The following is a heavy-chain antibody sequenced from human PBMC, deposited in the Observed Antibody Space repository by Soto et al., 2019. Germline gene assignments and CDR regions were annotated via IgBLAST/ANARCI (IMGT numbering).Heavy chain of an antibody. J-gene: IGHJ4*02. D-gene: IGHD3-10*01. CDR1: GDTFTFYS. Sequence: QVQLVQSGAEVKRPGSSVKVSCKASGDTFTFYSINWVRQAPGLGLECMGRINPILSLSNYAQRFPCRVTMTADNSTSTAYMELSRLTSEDTAIYYCASSYGSGYRAFDYWGQGALVTVSS. CDR2: INPILSLS. V-gene: IGHV1-69*02. CDR3: ASSYGSGYRAFDY.